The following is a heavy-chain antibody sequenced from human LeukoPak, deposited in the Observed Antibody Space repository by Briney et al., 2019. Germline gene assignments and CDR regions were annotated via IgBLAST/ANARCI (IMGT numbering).Heavy chain of an antibody. D-gene: IGHD6-19*01. CDR3: ARAASSSGWYPFDY. Sequence: GSLRLSCAASGFTFSSYGMHWVRQAPGKGLEWVAVISYDGSNKYYADSVKGRFTISRDNSKNTLYLQMNSLRAEDTAVYYCARAASSSGWYPFDYWGQGTLVTVSS. CDR1: GFTFSSYG. V-gene: IGHV3-30*03. J-gene: IGHJ4*02. CDR2: ISYDGSNK.